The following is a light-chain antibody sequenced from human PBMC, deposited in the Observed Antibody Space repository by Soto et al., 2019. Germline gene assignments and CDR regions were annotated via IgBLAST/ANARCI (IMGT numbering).Light chain of an antibody. CDR3: QQYGRSPPFT. J-gene: IGKJ2*01. CDR2: GAS. CDR1: QSVSSTY. V-gene: IGKV3-20*01. Sequence: EIVLTQSPGTLSLSPGERATLSCRASQSVSSTYIAWYQQNPGQPPRLLIYGASRRATGIPDRFSGSGSGTDFTLTISRLEPEDFAVYFCQQYGRSPPFTFGQGTKVEIK.